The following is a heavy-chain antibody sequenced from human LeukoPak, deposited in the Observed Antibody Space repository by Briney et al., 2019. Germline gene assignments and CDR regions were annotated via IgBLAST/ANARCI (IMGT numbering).Heavy chain of an antibody. J-gene: IGHJ6*04. CDR1: GFTFSDYY. CDR3: ARDSVTPPPDYCYGMDV. V-gene: IGHV3-11*01. D-gene: IGHD2-21*02. Sequence: PGGSLRLSCAASGFTFSDYYMRWIRQAPGEGREWVSYISSSGSTIYYADSVKGRFTISRDNAKNSLYLQMNSLRAEDTAVYCCARDSVTPPPDYCYGMDVWGEGTTVTVSS. CDR2: ISSSGSTI.